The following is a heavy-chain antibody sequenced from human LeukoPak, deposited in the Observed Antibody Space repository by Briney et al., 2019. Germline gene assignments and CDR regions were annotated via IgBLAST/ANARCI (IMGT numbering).Heavy chain of an antibody. CDR1: GGSISSSSYY. Sequence: SETLSLTCTVSGGSISSSSYYWGWIRQPPGKGLEWIGSIYYSGSTYYNPSLKSRVTISVDTSKNQFSLKLSSVTAADTAVYYCARDYQLLLWTPHYYFDYWGQGTLVTVSS. CDR3: ARDYQLLLWTPHYYFDY. V-gene: IGHV4-39*02. J-gene: IGHJ4*02. CDR2: IYYSGST. D-gene: IGHD2-2*01.